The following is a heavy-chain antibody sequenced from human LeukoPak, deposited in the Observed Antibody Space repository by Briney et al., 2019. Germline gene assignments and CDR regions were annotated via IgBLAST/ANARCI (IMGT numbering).Heavy chain of an antibody. CDR2: LSYDGRDK. V-gene: IGHV3-30*03. CDR1: GFTFSSFG. CDR3: VRSGGY. J-gene: IGHJ4*02. D-gene: IGHD1-26*01. Sequence: GGSLRLSCAASGFTFSSFGMHWVRQAPGKGLEWVAVLSYDGRDKHDADSVKGRFTISRDNSKNTLYLQMNSLRAEDTAVYYCVRSGGYWGQGTLVTVSS.